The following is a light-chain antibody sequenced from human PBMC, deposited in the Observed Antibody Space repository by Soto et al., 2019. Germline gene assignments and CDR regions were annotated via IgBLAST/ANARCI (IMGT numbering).Light chain of an antibody. CDR2: GTS. CDR3: QQYNNWPRT. CDR1: QNISRS. J-gene: IGKJ1*01. V-gene: IGKV3-15*01. Sequence: EIVMTQSPATLSVSPGERATLSCRASQNISRSLAWYQQKPGQGPSLLIYGTSTRAGGVPARFRGSGSGTDFTLTISSLQSEDFAVYYCQQYNNWPRTFGQGTKV.